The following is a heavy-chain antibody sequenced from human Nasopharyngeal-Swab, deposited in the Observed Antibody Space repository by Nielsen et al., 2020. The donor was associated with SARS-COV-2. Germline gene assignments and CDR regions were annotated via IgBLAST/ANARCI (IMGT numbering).Heavy chain of an antibody. CDR3: AREGLYYYDSSGYYHDAFDI. CDR1: GFTFSSSW. J-gene: IGHJ3*02. CDR2: INQDGSEK. D-gene: IGHD3-22*01. V-gene: IGHV3-7*01. Sequence: GGSLRLSCAASGFTFSSSWMSWVRQAPGKGLEWVANINQDGSEKYYVDSVKGRFTISRDNAKNSLYLQMNSLRAEDTAVYYCAREGLYYYDSSGYYHDAFDIWGQGTMVTVSS.